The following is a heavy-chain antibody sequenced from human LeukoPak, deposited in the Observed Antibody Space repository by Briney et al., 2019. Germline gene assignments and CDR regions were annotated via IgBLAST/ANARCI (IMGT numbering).Heavy chain of an antibody. Sequence: ASVKVSCKASGYTFTNYDINWVRQATGQGLEWMGWMNPNSGNTGYAQQFQGRVTMTRNTSISTAYMELSSLRSEDTAVYYCAQWVTAMAWGQGTLVTVSS. CDR1: GYTFTNYD. CDR2: MNPNSGNT. V-gene: IGHV1-8*01. CDR3: AQWVTAMA. J-gene: IGHJ5*02. D-gene: IGHD5-18*01.